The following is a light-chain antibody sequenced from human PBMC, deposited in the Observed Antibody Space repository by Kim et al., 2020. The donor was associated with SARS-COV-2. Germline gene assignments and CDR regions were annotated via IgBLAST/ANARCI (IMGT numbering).Light chain of an antibody. CDR3: QAWDSSTGV. Sequence: VAPGQKASITCTGEKLGDKHACWYQQKPGQAPVLVNYQDSKRPPGIPERFSGSNSGNTATLTISGTQAMDEADYYCQAWDSSTGVFGGGTQLTVL. J-gene: IGLJ2*01. CDR1: KLGDKH. CDR2: QDS. V-gene: IGLV3-1*01.